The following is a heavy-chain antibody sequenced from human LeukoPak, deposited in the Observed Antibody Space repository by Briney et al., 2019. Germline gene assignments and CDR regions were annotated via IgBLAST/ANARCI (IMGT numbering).Heavy chain of an antibody. V-gene: IGHV4-39*01. J-gene: IGHJ4*02. CDR3: ARLLYFASGSLDYYLDY. Sequence: SETLSLTCTVSGDSISASNYYWAWIRQPPGKELEWFGSIYYSGSTYYNPSLQNRVTISVDTSKNQFSLRLFSVTAADSAVYYCARLLYFASGSLDYYLDYWGQGTLITVSS. CDR1: GDSISASNYY. D-gene: IGHD3-10*01. CDR2: IYYSGST.